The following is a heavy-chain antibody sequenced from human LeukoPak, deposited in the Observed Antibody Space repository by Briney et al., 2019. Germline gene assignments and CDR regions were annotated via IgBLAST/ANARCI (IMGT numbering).Heavy chain of an antibody. CDR2: INHSGST. CDR1: GGSFSGYY. CDR3: ARSNGDIDY. Sequence: SETLSLTCAVYGGSFSGYYWSWIRQPPGKGLEWIGEINHSGSTNYNPSLKSRVTISVDTSKNQFSLKLSSATAADTAVYYCARSNGDIDYWGQGTLVTVSS. D-gene: IGHD4-17*01. J-gene: IGHJ4*02. V-gene: IGHV4-34*01.